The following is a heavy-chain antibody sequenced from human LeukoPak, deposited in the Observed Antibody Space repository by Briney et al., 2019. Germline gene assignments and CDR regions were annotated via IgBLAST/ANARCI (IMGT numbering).Heavy chain of an antibody. V-gene: IGHV3-11*01. CDR1: GFTFSDYY. Sequence: GGSLRLSCAASGFTFSDYYMSWIRQAPGKGLEWVSYISSTGNSIFYADSVKGRFTISRDNAKNSLSLQLNSLRAEDTAVYYCAKGGLRYRYWFDHWGQGTLVTVSS. CDR3: AKGGLRYRYWFDH. CDR2: ISSTGNSI. J-gene: IGHJ5*02. D-gene: IGHD3-9*01.